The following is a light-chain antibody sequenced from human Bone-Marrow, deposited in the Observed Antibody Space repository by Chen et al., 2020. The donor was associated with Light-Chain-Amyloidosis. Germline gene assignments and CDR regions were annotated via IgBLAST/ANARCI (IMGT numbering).Light chain of an antibody. J-gene: IGLJ3*02. CDR3: MLYVDGGISV. CDR2: ATN. Sequence: QTVVTQEPSLSVSPGETVTLTCGLSSGSVSTTNNPTWYQQTPGQAPRTLIYATNTRSSGVPDRFSGSILGNKAALTITGAQADDESYHHCMLYVDGGISVFGGGTKLTVL. V-gene: IGLV8-61*01. CDR1: SGSVSTTNN.